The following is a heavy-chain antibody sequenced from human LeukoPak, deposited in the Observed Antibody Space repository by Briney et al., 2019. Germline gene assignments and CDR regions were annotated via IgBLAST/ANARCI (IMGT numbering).Heavy chain of an antibody. Sequence: SGGSLRLSCAASGFTFSSYWMSWVRQAPGKGLEWVANIKQDGSEKYYVDSVKGRFTISRDNAKNSQYLQMNGLRVEDTAVYYCARGDSSRLTSQYFQHWGQGTLVIVSS. CDR1: GFTFSSYW. V-gene: IGHV3-7*01. D-gene: IGHD6-13*01. CDR3: ARGDSSRLTSQYFQH. CDR2: IKQDGSEK. J-gene: IGHJ1*01.